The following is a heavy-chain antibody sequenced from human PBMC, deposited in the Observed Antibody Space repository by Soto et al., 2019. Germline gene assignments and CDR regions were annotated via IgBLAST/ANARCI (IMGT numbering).Heavy chain of an antibody. CDR2: ISYSGTA. V-gene: IGHV4-61*01. CDR3: MRSHGAY. Sequence: QVQLQESGPRLVKTSETLSLTCTVSGGSVSSGPYHWKWVRQPPGKGLEWIGHISYSGTANYNPSLRRRVIMATATSMNQFSLRLTSVTAADTAVYYCMRSHGAYWGQGALVTVSP. D-gene: IGHD2-8*01. J-gene: IGHJ4*02. CDR1: GGSVSSGPYH.